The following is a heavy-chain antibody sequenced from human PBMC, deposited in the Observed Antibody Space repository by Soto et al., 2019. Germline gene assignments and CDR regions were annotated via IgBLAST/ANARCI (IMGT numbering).Heavy chain of an antibody. CDR2: IIPIFGTA. V-gene: IGHV1-69*13. CDR1: GGTFSSYA. D-gene: IGHD6-13*01. Sequence: ASVKVSCKASGGTFSSYAISWVRQAPGQGLEWMGGIIPIFGTANYAQKFQGRVTITADESTSTAYMELSSLRSEDTAVYYCARVSREDRIAAAYYYYYYGMDVWGQGTTVTVSS. J-gene: IGHJ6*02. CDR3: ARVSREDRIAAAYYYYYYGMDV.